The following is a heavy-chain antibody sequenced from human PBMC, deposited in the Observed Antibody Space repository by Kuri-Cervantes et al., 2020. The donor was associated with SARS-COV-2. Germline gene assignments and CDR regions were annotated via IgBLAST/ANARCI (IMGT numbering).Heavy chain of an antibody. CDR1: GFTFSSYW. D-gene: IGHD4-11*01. J-gene: IGHJ4*02. CDR3: ARDGSYSDYEY. Sequence: GESLKISCAASGFTFSSYWMSWVRQAPGKGLEWVANIKQDGSEKYYVDSVKGRFTISRDNAKNSLYLQMNSLRAEDMAVYYCARDGSYSDYEYWGQGTLVTVSS. CDR2: IKQDGSEK. V-gene: IGHV3-7*01.